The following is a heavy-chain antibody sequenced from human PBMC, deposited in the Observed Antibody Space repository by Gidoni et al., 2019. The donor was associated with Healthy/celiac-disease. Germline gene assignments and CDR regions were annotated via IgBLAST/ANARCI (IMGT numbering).Heavy chain of an antibody. Sequence: QVQLVQSGAEVKKPGSSVKVSCKASGGTFISYAISWVRQGPGQGLEWMGGIIPIFGTANYAQKFQGRVTITADESTSTAYMELSSLRSEDTAVYYCARAPPLTVTTAGSFDYWGQGTLVTVSS. J-gene: IGHJ4*02. V-gene: IGHV1-69*01. CDR2: IIPIFGTA. CDR3: ARAPPLTVTTAGSFDY. CDR1: GGTFISYA. D-gene: IGHD4-17*01.